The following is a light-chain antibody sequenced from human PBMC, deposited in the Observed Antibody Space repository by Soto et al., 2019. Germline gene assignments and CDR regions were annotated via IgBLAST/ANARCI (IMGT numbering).Light chain of an antibody. CDR2: GAS. J-gene: IGKJ4*01. V-gene: IGKV3-15*01. Sequence: EIVMTQSPATLSVAPGERVTFSCRASQGASRKLAWYQHKPGQAPRLLISGASTGATGIPARFSGSGSGTEFTPTISSLQSEDCAIYYCQQYHTWPITFGGGTKVDIK. CDR3: QQYHTWPIT. CDR1: QGASRK.